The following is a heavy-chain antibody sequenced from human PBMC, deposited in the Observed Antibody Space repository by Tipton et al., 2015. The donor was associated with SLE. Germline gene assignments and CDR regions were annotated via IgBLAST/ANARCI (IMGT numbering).Heavy chain of an antibody. V-gene: IGHV4-59*11. CDR1: GGSISSHY. CDR2: IYYSEST. CDR3: ARDAPGGGLDY. Sequence: TLSLTCPVSGGSISSHYWSWIRQPPGKGLEWIGYIYYSESTNYNPSLKSRVTISVDTSKNQFSLKLSSVTAADTAVYYCARDAPGGGLDYWGQGTLVTVSS. J-gene: IGHJ4*02. D-gene: IGHD1-26*01.